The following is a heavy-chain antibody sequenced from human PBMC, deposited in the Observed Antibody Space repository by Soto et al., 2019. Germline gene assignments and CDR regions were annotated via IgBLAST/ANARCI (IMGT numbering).Heavy chain of an antibody. CDR1: GGTFSSYA. CDR2: IIPISETT. V-gene: IGHV1-69*01. D-gene: IGHD2-2*01. J-gene: IGHJ6*02. Sequence: QVQLVQSGAEVKKPGSPVKVSCKASGGTFSSYAISWVRQAPGQGLEWMGGIIPISETTNYAQKFQFRVTITADESKSTAYMELSSLRSEDTAVYYCAKSQGSSTSLEIYYYYYYGMDVWGQGITVTVSS. CDR3: AKSQGSSTSLEIYYYYYYGMDV.